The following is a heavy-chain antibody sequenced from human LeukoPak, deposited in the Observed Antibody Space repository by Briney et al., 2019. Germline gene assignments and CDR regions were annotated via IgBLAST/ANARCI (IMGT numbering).Heavy chain of an antibody. CDR1: GFTFSNAW. Sequence: GGSLRLSCAASGFTFSNAWVNWVRQAPGKGLEWVGRIKSKTDGGTTDYAAPVKGRFTISRDDSKNTLYLQMNSLKTEDTAVYYCTTSVAGPGDYYGMDVWGQGTTVTVSS. CDR3: TTSVAGPGDYYGMDV. J-gene: IGHJ6*02. CDR2: IKSKTDGGTT. D-gene: IGHD6-19*01. V-gene: IGHV3-15*07.